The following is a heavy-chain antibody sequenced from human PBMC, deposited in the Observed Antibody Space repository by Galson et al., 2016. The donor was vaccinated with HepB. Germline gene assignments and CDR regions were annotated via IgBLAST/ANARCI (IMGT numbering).Heavy chain of an antibody. CDR3: AKDQDWLLGGLDT. D-gene: IGHD3/OR15-3a*01. J-gene: IGHJ3*01. Sequence: TLSLTCSVSGGSINRDGDYWTWIRQRPGEGLEWIGYTSPSGSSFYNPSLNGRVVFSIDTSKSQFSLRLFSVTAADTATYFCAKDQDWLLGGLDTWGQGTRVTVSS. CDR2: TSPSGSS. V-gene: IGHV4-31*03. CDR1: GGSINRDGDY.